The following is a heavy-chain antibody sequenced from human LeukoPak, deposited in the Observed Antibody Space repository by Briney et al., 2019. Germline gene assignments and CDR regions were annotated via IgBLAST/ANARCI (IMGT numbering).Heavy chain of an antibody. Sequence: SVKVSCKASGGTFSSYAISWVRQAPGQGLEWMGRIIPILGTANYAQKFQGRVTITTDESTSTAYMELSSLRSEDTAVYYCARDSYCSGGSCNSLPYDYWGQGTLVTVSS. CDR3: ARDSYCSGGSCNSLPYDY. D-gene: IGHD2-15*01. CDR1: GGTFSSYA. CDR2: IIPILGTA. J-gene: IGHJ4*02. V-gene: IGHV1-69*11.